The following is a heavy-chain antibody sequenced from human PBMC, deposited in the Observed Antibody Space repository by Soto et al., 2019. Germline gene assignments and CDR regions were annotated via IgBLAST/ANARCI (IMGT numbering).Heavy chain of an antibody. V-gene: IGHV1-3*01. D-gene: IGHD3-10*01. CDR1: GYTFTSYA. CDR3: ARSGVLPLAHFDY. J-gene: IGHJ4*02. CDR2: INAGNGNT. Sequence: ASVKVSCKASGYTFTSYAMQWVRQAPGQRLEWMGWINAGNGNTKYSQKFQGRVTITRDTSASTAYMELSSLRSEDTAVYYCARSGVLPLAHFDYWGQGTLVTVSS.